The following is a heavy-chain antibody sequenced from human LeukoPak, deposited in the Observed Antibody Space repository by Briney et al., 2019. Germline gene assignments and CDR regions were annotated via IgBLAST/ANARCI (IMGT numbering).Heavy chain of an antibody. CDR3: ARGMMWVRIRGYSWFDP. CDR2: INHSGST. V-gene: IGHV4-34*01. J-gene: IGHJ5*02. Sequence: SETLSLTCAVYGGSFSGYYWSWIRQPPGKGLEWIGEINHSGSTNYNPSLKSRVTISVDTSKNQFSLKLSSVTAADTAVYYCARGMMWVRIRGYSWFDPWGQGTLVTVSS. CDR1: GGSFSGYY. D-gene: IGHD6-13*01.